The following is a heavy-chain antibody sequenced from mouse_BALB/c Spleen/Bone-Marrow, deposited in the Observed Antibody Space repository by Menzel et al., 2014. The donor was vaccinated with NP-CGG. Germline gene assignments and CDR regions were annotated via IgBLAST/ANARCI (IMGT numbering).Heavy chain of an antibody. CDR3: ARRDYGYDRDWYFDV. Sequence: QVQLQQSGAELVRPGASVKLSCKASGYSFTSYWMNWVKQRPGQGLEWIGMIHPSDSETRLNQKFKDKATLTVDKSSSTAYMRLSSPTSEDSAVYYCARRDYGYDRDWYFDVWGAGTTVTVSS. D-gene: IGHD2-2*01. CDR2: IHPSDSET. CDR1: GYSFTSYW. V-gene: IGHV1-61*01. J-gene: IGHJ1*01.